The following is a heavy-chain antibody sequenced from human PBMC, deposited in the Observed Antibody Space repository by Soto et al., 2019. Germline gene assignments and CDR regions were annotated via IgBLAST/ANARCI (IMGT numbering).Heavy chain of an antibody. CDR1: GGTFRNYA. Sequence: QVQLVQSGAEVKKPGSSVRVSCKTSGGTFRNYAVIWVRQAPGQGLECMGGIIPMFGTANYAQKFQGRVTITADESMSTAYMELTSVRSEDTAVYFCARALDSGPLPDAFDIWGQGTMVTVSS. J-gene: IGHJ3*02. CDR2: IIPMFGTA. V-gene: IGHV1-69*01. CDR3: ARALDSGPLPDAFDI. D-gene: IGHD6-19*01.